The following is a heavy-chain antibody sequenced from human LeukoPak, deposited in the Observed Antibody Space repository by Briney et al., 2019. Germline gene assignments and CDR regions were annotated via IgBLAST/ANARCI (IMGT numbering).Heavy chain of an antibody. CDR1: GFAFSSFR. CDR3: AKKSPGTYYAPPVY. V-gene: IGHV3-30*18. CDR2: TSFDVNIT. J-gene: IGHJ4*02. D-gene: IGHD3-10*01. Sequence: GTSLTLSCAASGFAFSSFRMHGVRQAPGGGLVGVAVTSFDVNITNYEDSVKVRFTIPRDNSKNTLFRQMNRLRAEDRAVYNCAKKSPGTYYAPPVYWGQGTQATVSS.